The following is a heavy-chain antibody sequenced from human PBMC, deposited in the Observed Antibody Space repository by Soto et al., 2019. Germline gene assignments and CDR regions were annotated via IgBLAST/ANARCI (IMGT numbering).Heavy chain of an antibody. V-gene: IGHV4-59*01. D-gene: IGHD6-13*01. CDR2: IYYSGRT. J-gene: IGHJ4*02. Sequence: SETLSLTCTVSGGSISSYYWSWIRQPPGKGLEWIGYIYYSGRTNYNPSLKSRVTISVDTSKNPFSLKLSSVTAADTAVYYCATTPISSSWYTNSQIYFDYWGQGTLVTVSS. CDR3: ATTPISSSWYTNSQIYFDY. CDR1: GGSISSYY.